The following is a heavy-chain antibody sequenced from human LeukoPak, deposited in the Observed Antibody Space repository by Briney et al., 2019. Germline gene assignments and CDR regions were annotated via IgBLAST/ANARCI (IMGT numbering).Heavy chain of an antibody. J-gene: IGHJ4*02. CDR2: FYYSGST. CDR3: AREGLASMVRGVIPY. V-gene: IGHV4-61*01. D-gene: IGHD3-10*01. Sequence: SETLSLTCTVSGGSVSSGSYYWSWIRQPPGKGLEWIGYFYYSGSTNYNPSLKSRVTISVDTSKNQFSLKLSSVTAADTAVYYCAREGLASMVRGVIPYWGQGTLVTVSS. CDR1: GGSVSSGSYY.